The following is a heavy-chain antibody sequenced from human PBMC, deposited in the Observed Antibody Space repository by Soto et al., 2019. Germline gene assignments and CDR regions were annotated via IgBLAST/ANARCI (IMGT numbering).Heavy chain of an antibody. CDR1: GGSISSAGYY. CDR3: ARAPSYSNQVGYYGMDV. J-gene: IGHJ6*02. D-gene: IGHD4-4*01. CDR2: IYYSGNT. Sequence: QVQLQESGPGLVKPSQTLSLTCTVSGGSISSAGYYWSWIRQHSGKGLEWIGYIYYSGNTHYNPSLKSRVTMSVDTSKNQFSLKLSSVTAADTAVYYCARAPSYSNQVGYYGMDVWGQGSTVTVSS. V-gene: IGHV4-31*03.